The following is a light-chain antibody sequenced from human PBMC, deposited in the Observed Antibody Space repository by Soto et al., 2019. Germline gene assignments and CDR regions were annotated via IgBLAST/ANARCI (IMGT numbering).Light chain of an antibody. CDR2: DAS. Sequence: LAWYQQKPGQTPRLLIYDASNRATAVPARFGGSGSETDFTLTISRLEPEDFSVLNCQQRNHWPLTFRQWTR. J-gene: IGKJ5*01. V-gene: IGKV3-11*01. CDR3: QQRNHWPLT.